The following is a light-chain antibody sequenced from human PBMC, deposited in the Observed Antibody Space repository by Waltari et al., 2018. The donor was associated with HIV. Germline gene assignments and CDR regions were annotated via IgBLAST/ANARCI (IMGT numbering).Light chain of an antibody. CDR3: QQYNSFPYT. V-gene: IGKV1-5*03. CDR2: KAS. Sequence: DIQMTQSPSTLSMSVGDRVTITCRASQSISTWLAWYQQKPGKAPKLLIYKASSLESGVPSRFSGSGSGTEFTLTINSLQSDDFATYYCQQYNSFPYTFGQGTKLETK. CDR1: QSISTW. J-gene: IGKJ2*01.